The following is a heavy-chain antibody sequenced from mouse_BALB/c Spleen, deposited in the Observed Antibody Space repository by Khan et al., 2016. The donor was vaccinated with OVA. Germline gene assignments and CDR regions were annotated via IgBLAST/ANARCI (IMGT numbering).Heavy chain of an antibody. CDR1: GFTFSAYG. D-gene: IGHD4-1*01. V-gene: IGHV5-6*01. J-gene: IGHJ3*01. CDR2: INSDGYYT. CDR3: ASHLTGSFAY. Sequence: DVHLVESGGDLVKPGGSLRLSCAASGFTFSAYGMSWVRQTPDKRLEWVATINSDGYYTYYPDTVKGRFPISRNNAENTLYLQMSSLKSEDTAIYYCASHLTGSFAYWGQGTLVTVSA.